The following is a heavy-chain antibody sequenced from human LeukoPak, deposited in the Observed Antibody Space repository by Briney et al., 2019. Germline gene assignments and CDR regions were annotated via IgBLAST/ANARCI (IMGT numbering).Heavy chain of an antibody. J-gene: IGHJ4*02. Sequence: GESLKISCKGSGYKFTNYWIGWVRQMPGKGLEWMAIIFPGDSDSRYSPSFRDQVTISANKSTTTAYLQWSSLKASDTAMYYCARLGTYYYDSSGYSTFDYWGQGTLVTVSS. CDR3: ARLGTYYYDSSGYSTFDY. CDR2: IFPGDSDS. V-gene: IGHV5-51*01. CDR1: GYKFTNYW. D-gene: IGHD3-22*01.